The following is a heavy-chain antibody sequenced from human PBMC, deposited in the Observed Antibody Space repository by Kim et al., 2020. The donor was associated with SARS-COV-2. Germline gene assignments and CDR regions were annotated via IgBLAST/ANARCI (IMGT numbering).Heavy chain of an antibody. CDR2: VNTATGNA. J-gene: IGHJ4*02. Sequence: ASVKVSCKASGYTFNEYAIHWLRQAHGQGLEWMGWVNTATGNAGYSQNFQGRLTIVRDTSASTAYMELHSLTSIDAAVYYCAKDGGRGYYALFWGQGTLVTVSS. CDR3: AKDGGRGYYALF. V-gene: IGHV1-3*04. CDR1: GYTFNEYA. D-gene: IGHD2-2*01.